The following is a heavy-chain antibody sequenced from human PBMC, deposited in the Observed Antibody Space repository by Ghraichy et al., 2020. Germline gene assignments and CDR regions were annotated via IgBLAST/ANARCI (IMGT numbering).Heavy chain of an antibody. CDR3: ARLAYYDSSGYQARPIYSLDY. CDR2: IYYSGST. D-gene: IGHD3-22*01. Sequence: SETLSLTCTVSGGSISSSSYYWGWIRQPPGKGLEWIGSIYYSGSTYYNPSLKSRVTISVDTSKNQFSLKLSSVTAADTAVYYCARLAYYDSSGYQARPIYSLDYWGQGTLVTVSS. CDR1: GGSISSSSYY. J-gene: IGHJ4*02. V-gene: IGHV4-39*01.